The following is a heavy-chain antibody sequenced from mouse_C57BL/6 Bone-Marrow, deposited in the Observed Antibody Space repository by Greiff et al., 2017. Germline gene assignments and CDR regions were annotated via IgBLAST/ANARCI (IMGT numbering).Heavy chain of an antibody. D-gene: IGHD2-4*01. Sequence: VQLVESGPGLVQPSQSLSITCTVSGFSLTSYGVHWVRQSPGKGLEWLGVIWSGGSTDYNAAFISRLSISKDNSKSQVFFKMNSLQAYDTAIYYCARTDYDFYPYWGQGTLVTFSA. CDR3: ARTDYDFYPY. V-gene: IGHV2-2*01. CDR1: GFSLTSYG. J-gene: IGHJ3*01. CDR2: IWSGGST.